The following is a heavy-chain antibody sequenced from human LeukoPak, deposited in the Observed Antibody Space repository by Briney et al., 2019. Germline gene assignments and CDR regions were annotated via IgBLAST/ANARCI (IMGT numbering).Heavy chain of an antibody. CDR1: GGTFSSYA. CDR3: ATQRGDSSGYYGGY. J-gene: IGHJ4*02. D-gene: IGHD3-22*01. V-gene: IGHV1-69*05. CDR2: IIPIFGTA. Sequence: ASVKVSCKASGGTFSSYAISWVRQAPGQGLEWRGGIIPIFGTANYAQKFQGRVTITTDESTSTAYMELSSLRSEDTAVYYCATQRGDSSGYYGGYWGQGTLVTVSS.